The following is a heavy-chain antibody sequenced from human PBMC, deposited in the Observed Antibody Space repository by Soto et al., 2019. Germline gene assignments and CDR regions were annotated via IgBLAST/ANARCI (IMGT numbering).Heavy chain of an antibody. Sequence: LPETLSLTCTVSGGSISSGGYYWSWIRQHPGKGLEWIGYIYYNGRTDSSPSLKSRVTISLDMSKNHVSLILKSVNIADSAIYYCARGHFDSRGYSNALDYWGQGIQVNVS. J-gene: IGHJ4*02. V-gene: IGHV4-61*03. CDR3: ARGHFDSRGYSNALDY. D-gene: IGHD3-22*01. CDR1: GGSISSGGYY. CDR2: IYYNGRT.